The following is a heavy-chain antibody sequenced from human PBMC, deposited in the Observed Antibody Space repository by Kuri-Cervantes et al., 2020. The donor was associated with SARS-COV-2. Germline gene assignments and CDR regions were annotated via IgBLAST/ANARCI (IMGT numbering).Heavy chain of an antibody. CDR2: IIPIFGTA. J-gene: IGHJ5*02. CDR1: GGTFSSYA. D-gene: IGHD6-19*01. V-gene: IGHV1-69*05. CDR3: ATGIAVGTQNWFDP. Sequence: SVKVSCKASGGTFSSYAISWVRQAPGQGLEWMGGIIPIFGTANYAQKLQGRVTMTTDTSTSTAYMELSSLRSEDTAVYYCATGIAVGTQNWFDPWGQGTLVTVSS.